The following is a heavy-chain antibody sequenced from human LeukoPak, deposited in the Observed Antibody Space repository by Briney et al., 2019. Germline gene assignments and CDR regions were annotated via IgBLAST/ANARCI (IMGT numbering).Heavy chain of an antibody. CDR3: ARDLLPRIAAAGTTGGWFDP. J-gene: IGHJ5*02. CDR1: GFTFSSYA. Sequence: GGSLRLSCAASGFTFSSYAMSWVRQAPGKGLEWVSAISGSGGSTYYADSVKGRFTISRDNARNSLYLQMNSLRAEDTAVYYCARDLLPRIAAAGTTGGWFDPWGQGTLVTVSS. D-gene: IGHD6-13*01. CDR2: ISGSGGST. V-gene: IGHV3-23*01.